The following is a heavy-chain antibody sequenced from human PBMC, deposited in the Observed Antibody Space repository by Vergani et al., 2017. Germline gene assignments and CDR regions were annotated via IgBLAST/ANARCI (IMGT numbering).Heavy chain of an antibody. CDR3: AKEGKNYYGMDV. Sequence: EVQLVESGGGLVQPGGSLRLSCAASGFTFSSYWMHWVRQAPGKGLVWVSRINSDGSSTSYADSVKGRFTISRDNAKNTLYLQMNSLRAEDTALYYCAKEGKNYYGMDVWGQGTTVTVSS. CDR1: GFTFSSYW. CDR2: INSDGSST. V-gene: IGHV3-74*01. J-gene: IGHJ6*02. D-gene: IGHD3-10*01.